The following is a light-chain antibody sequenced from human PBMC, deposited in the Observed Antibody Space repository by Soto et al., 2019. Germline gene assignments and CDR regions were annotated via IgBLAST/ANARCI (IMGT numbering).Light chain of an antibody. Sequence: DIVMTQSPATRSVAPGERVTFSCRASQGVSRNLAWYQHKPGQAPRLLISGASTGATGIPARFSGSVSGTHFTLTIGRLETEDFAVYYCQQYGSSPTITFGQGTRLEIK. V-gene: IGKV3-15*01. J-gene: IGKJ5*01. CDR3: QQYGSSPTIT. CDR2: GAS. CDR1: QGVSRN.